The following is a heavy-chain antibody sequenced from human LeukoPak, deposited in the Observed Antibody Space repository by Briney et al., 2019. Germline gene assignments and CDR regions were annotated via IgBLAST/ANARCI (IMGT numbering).Heavy chain of an antibody. V-gene: IGHV4-39*02. D-gene: IGHD1-26*01. CDR1: GASVSGSPYS. CDR2: IYSSGST. J-gene: IGHJ4*02. CDR3: AKGGGYGLIVY. Sequence: SETLSLTCTVSGASVSGSPYSWGWIRQPPGKGLEWIGSIYSSGSTYYNASLQSRATISIETSKNQISLRLNSVTAADTAIYYCAKGGGYGLIVYWGQRDLV.